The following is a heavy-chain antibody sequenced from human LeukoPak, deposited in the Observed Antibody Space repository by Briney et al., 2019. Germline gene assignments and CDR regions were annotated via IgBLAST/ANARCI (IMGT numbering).Heavy chain of an antibody. J-gene: IGHJ5*02. Sequence: ASVKVSSKASGYTFTGYYMHWVRQAPGQGLEWMGWINPNSGGTNYAQKFQGRVTMTRDTSISTAYMELSRLRSDDTAVYYCARDLVVVPAAINWFDPWGQRTLVTVSS. CDR3: ARDLVVVPAAINWFDP. V-gene: IGHV1-2*02. D-gene: IGHD2-2*01. CDR2: INPNSGGT. CDR1: GYTFTGYY.